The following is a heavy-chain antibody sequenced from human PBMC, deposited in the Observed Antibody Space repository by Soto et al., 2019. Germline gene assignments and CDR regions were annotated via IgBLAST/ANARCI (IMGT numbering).Heavy chain of an antibody. Sequence: GMCVNWIRQPPGKALEWLARIDWDDDKYYSTSLKTRLTISKDTSKNQVVLTMTNMDPVDTATFFCPAEDGIRDTVPVSAFLLNRSSDL. CDR3: PAEDGIRDTVPVSAFLLNRSSDL. J-gene: IGHJ2*01. CDR2: IDWDDDK. CDR1: GMC. V-gene: IGHV2-70*11. D-gene: IGHD2-15*01.